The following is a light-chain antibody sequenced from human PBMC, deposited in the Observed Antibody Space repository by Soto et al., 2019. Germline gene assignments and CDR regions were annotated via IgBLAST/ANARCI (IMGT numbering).Light chain of an antibody. V-gene: IGKV3-20*01. CDR1: QSINSRY. CDR2: GAS. J-gene: IGKJ3*01. Sequence: EIVLTQSPGTLSLSPGERATLSCRASQSINSRYLAWYQQKPGQAPRLLIYGASSRATGIPDRFSGSGSGTDFTLTISRLDPQEFVVYYCHQDRSTPRITFGPGTKVDIK. CDR3: HQDRSTPRIT.